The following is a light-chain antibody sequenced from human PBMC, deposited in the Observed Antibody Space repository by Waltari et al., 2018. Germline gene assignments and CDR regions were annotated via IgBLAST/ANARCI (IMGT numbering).Light chain of an antibody. CDR1: SSNIGNNY. CDR3: GTWDSSLSAWV. J-gene: IGLJ3*02. CDR2: DKN. V-gene: IGLV1-51*01. Sequence: QSVLTQPPSVSAAPGQKVTISCSGSSSNIGNNYVSWYQQLPGTAPKLLIHDKNKRPPGLPDRFSGSKSGTSATLGITGLQTGDEADYYCGTWDSSLSAWVFGGGTKLTVL.